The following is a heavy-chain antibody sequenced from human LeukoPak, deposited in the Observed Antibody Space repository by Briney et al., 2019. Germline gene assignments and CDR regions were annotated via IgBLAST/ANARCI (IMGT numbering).Heavy chain of an antibody. J-gene: IGHJ4*02. Sequence: ASVTVSCKASGYTFTSYGISWVRQAPGQGLEWMGWISAYNGNTNYAQKLQGRVTITTDTSTSTAYMELRSLRSDDTAVYYCARGMGGPMFLPFDYWGQGTLVTVSS. CDR1: GYTFTSYG. D-gene: IGHD3-16*01. CDR3: ARGMGGPMFLPFDY. V-gene: IGHV1-18*01. CDR2: ISAYNGNT.